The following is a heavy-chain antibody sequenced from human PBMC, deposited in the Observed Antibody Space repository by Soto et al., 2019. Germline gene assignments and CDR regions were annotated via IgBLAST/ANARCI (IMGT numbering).Heavy chain of an antibody. D-gene: IGHD1-7*01. Sequence: PSETLSLTFAVSGGSVTSNNWWTWVRQPPGQGLEWIGEIYRTGSTNYNPSLKSRVTISLDKSENQFSLKVTSLTAADTALYYCASRDPGTSVDYWGQGTLVTVSS. CDR1: GGSVTSNNW. J-gene: IGHJ4*02. CDR2: IYRTGST. CDR3: ASRDPGTSVDY. V-gene: IGHV4-4*02.